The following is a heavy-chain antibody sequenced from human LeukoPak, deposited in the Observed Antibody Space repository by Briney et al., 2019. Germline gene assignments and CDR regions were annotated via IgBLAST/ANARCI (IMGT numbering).Heavy chain of an antibody. CDR2: INPNSGGT. V-gene: IGHV1-2*02. J-gene: IGHJ4*02. Sequence: ASVKVSCKASGYTFTGYYMHWVRQAPGQGLEWMGWINPNSGGTNYAQKFQGRVTMTRGTSISTAYMELSRLRSDDTAVYYCARDEDDYGDYYGYWGQGALVTVSS. CDR3: ARDEDDYGDYYGY. D-gene: IGHD4-17*01. CDR1: GYTFTGYY.